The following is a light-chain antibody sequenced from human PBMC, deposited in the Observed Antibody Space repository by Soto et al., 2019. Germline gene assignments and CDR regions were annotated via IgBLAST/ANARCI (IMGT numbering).Light chain of an antibody. CDR1: SSDVGGYDY. CDR2: EVT. J-gene: IGLJ3*02. CDR3: SSFVAGNNYWV. Sequence: QSALTQPPSASGSPGRSVTISCTGISSDVGGYDYVSWFQQHPGKAPKLIIYEVTKRPSGVPDRFSASKSGNTASLTVSGLQAEDEADYYCSSFVAGNNYWVFGGGTKLTVL. V-gene: IGLV2-8*01.